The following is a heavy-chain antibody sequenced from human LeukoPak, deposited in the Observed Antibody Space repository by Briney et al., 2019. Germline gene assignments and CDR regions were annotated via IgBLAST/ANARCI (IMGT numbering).Heavy chain of an antibody. V-gene: IGHV3-66*02. D-gene: IGHD2-2*02. CDR3: ARDTLFDY. J-gene: IGHJ4*02. CDR1: GFTVSSNY. CDR2: IYSGGST. Sequence: GGSLRVSCAASGFTVSSNYMSWVRQAPGKGLEWVSVIYSGGSTYYADSVKGRFTISRDNSKNTLYLQMNSLRAEDTAVYYCARDTLFDYWGQGTLVTVSS.